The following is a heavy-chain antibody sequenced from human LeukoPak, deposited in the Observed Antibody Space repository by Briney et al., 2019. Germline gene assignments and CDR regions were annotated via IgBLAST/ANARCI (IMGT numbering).Heavy chain of an antibody. CDR1: GGSISSYY. D-gene: IGHD3-10*01. V-gene: IGHV4-4*07. CDR3: ARGTGSGSYYQYYYYYYMDV. J-gene: IGHJ6*03. Sequence: SETLSLTCTVSGGSISSYYWSWIRQPAGKGLEWIGRIYTSGSTNYNPSLKSRVTMSVDTSKNQFSLKLSSVTAADTAVYYCARGTGSGSYYQYYYYYYMDVWGKGTTVTISS. CDR2: IYTSGST.